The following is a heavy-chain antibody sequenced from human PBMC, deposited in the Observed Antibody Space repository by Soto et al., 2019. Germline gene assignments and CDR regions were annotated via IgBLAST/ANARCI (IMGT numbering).Heavy chain of an antibody. D-gene: IGHD6-6*01. Sequence: PGGSLRLSCAASGFTFSSYSMNWVRQAPGKGLEWVSSISSSSSYIYYADSVKGRFTISRDNAKNSLYLQMNSLRAEDTAVFYSACSGEQLIGDDAFDIWGQGTMVTVSS. J-gene: IGHJ3*02. CDR2: ISSSSSYI. V-gene: IGHV3-21*01. CDR3: ACSGEQLIGDDAFDI. CDR1: GFTFSSYS.